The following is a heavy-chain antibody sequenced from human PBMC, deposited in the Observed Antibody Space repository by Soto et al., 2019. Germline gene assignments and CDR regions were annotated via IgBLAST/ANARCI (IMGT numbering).Heavy chain of an antibody. J-gene: IGHJ4*02. CDR1: GFTFSNFA. Sequence: EVQLLESGGGLEQPGGSLRLSCAASGFTFSNFALSWVRKAPGKGLEWASAISGAGGTSYYADSVKGRFTVSRDNLKNILYLQMNGLRAEDTAVYYCAKETAAAAGDYFDYWGQGTLVTVSS. CDR2: ISGAGGTS. D-gene: IGHD6-13*01. V-gene: IGHV3-23*01. CDR3: AKETAAAAGDYFDY.